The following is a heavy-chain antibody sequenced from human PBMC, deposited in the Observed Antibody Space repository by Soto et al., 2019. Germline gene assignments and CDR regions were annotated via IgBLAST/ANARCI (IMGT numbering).Heavy chain of an antibody. J-gene: IGHJ6*02. CDR2: IDYSGST. Sequence: SETRSLTCTVSGGSLSCGRNYWSWVLQSPGKGLELIWYIDYSGSTNYNPSLKSRVTISVDTSKNQFSLKLSSVTAADTAVYYCARDRRMYYDFWSGYGFGDYYYGMDVWGQGTTVTVSS. CDR1: GGSLSCGRNY. V-gene: IGHV4-61*01. D-gene: IGHD3-3*01. CDR3: ARDRRMYYDFWSGYGFGDYYYGMDV.